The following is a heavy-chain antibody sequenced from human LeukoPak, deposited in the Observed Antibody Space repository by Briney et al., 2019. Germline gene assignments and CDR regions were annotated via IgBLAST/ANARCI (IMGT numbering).Heavy chain of an antibody. CDR3: ARVAGGRNGYIFVDF. CDR2: IYPTDSET. J-gene: IGHJ4*02. D-gene: IGHD5-24*01. V-gene: IGHV5-51*01. Sequence: GESLKISCKGSGYSFTSYWIGWVRQTPEKGLEWMGIIYPTDSETRYSPSFQGQVTVSADKSISTAFLQWSSLRASDTVFYYWARVAGGRNGYIFVDFWGQGTLVTVST. CDR1: GYSFTSYW.